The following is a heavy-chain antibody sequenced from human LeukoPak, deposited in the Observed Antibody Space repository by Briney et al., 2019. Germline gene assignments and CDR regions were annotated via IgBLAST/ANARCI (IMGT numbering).Heavy chain of an antibody. Sequence: GESLKISCMGSGYSFTSYWIGWVRQMPGKGLEWMGIIYPGDSDTRYSPSFQGQVTISADKSISTAYLQWSSLKASDTAMYYCARLAEMASYYYYGMDVWGQGTTVTVSS. CDR2: IYPGDSDT. CDR1: GYSFTSYW. J-gene: IGHJ6*02. V-gene: IGHV5-51*01. CDR3: ARLAEMASYYYYGMDV. D-gene: IGHD5-24*01.